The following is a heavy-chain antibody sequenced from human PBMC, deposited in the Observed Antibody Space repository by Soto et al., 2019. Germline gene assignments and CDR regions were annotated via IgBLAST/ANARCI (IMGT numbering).Heavy chain of an antibody. CDR1: GFTFSCYW. CDR2: INSDGSST. CDR3: ASMPDSGWYSGLEYYYYMDV. V-gene: IGHV3-74*01. J-gene: IGHJ6*03. Sequence: GGSLRLSCAASGFTFSCYWMHWVRQAPGKGLVWVSRINSDGSSTSYADSVKGRFTISRGNAKNTLYLQMNSLRAEDTAVYYCASMPDSGWYSGLEYYYYMDVWGKGTTVTVSS. D-gene: IGHD6-19*01.